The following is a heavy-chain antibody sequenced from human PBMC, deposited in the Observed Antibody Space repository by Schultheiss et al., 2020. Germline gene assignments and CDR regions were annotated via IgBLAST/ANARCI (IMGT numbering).Heavy chain of an antibody. V-gene: IGHV4-59*12. Sequence: SETLSLTCTVSGGSISSYYWSWIRQPPGKGLEWIGYIYYSGSTSYNPSLKSRVTISVDTSKNQFSLKLSSVTAADTAVYYCARDGSSWYRPRWFDPWGQGTLVTVS. CDR2: IYYSGST. CDR3: ARDGSSWYRPRWFDP. J-gene: IGHJ5*02. CDR1: GGSISSYY. D-gene: IGHD6-13*01.